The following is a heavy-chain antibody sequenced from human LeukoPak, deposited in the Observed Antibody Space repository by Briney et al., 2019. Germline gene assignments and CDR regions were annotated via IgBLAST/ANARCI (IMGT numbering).Heavy chain of an antibody. J-gene: IGHJ4*02. V-gene: IGHV3-7*01. CDR1: GFTFSSYW. CDR2: IKQDGSEK. D-gene: IGHD5-12*01. CDR3: ARENGYGYLDY. Sequence: GGSLRLSCAASGFTFSSYWMSLVRLAPGKGLEWVANIKQDGSEKYYVDSVKGRFTISRDNAKNSLYLQMNSLRAEDTAVYYCARENGYGYLDYWGQGTLVTVSS.